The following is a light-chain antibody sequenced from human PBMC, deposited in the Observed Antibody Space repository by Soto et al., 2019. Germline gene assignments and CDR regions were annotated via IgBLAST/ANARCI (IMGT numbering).Light chain of an antibody. V-gene: IGLV2-23*01. CDR1: SSDFGSYKF. Sequence: QSVLTQPASVSGSPGQSVTISCTGTSSDFGSYKFVSWYQHHPGKVPKVIIYETSKRPSGVSDRFSGSKSGNTASLTISGLQAEDEADYYCFSFTSANNHVFGSGTKVTVL. J-gene: IGLJ1*01. CDR2: ETS. CDR3: FSFTSANNHV.